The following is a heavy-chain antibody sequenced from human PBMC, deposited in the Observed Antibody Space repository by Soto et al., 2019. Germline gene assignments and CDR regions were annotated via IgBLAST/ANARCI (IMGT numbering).Heavy chain of an antibody. J-gene: IGHJ5*02. V-gene: IGHV4-59*01. CDR3: ARSGYYYDSSQDSNWFDP. Sequence: SETLSLTCTVSGGSISSYYWSWIRQPPGKGLEWIGYIYYSGSTNYNPSLKSRATISADTSKNQFSVKLSSVTAADTAVYYCARSGYYYDSSQDSNWFDPWGQGTLVTVSS. D-gene: IGHD3-22*01. CDR2: IYYSGST. CDR1: GGSISSYY.